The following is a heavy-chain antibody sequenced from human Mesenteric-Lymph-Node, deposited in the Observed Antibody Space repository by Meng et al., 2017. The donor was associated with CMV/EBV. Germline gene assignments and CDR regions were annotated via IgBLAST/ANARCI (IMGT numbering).Heavy chain of an antibody. CDR2: ISGSGGST. D-gene: IGHD6-19*01. CDR1: GFTFSSYA. J-gene: IGHJ6*02. Sequence: GGSLRLSCAASGFTFSSYAMSWVRQAPGKGLEWVSAISGSGGSTYYADSVKGRFTISRDNSKNTLYLQMNSLRAEDTAVYYCARAKAGAYYYYGMDVWGQGTTVTVSS. CDR3: ARAKAGAYYYYGMDV. V-gene: IGHV3-23*01.